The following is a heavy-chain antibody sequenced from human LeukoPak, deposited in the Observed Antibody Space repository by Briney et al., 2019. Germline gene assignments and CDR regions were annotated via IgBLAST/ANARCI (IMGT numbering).Heavy chain of an antibody. Sequence: ASVKVSCKASGGTFGSYAISWVRQAPGQGLEWMGRIIPIFGIANYAQKFQGRVTITADKSTSTAYMELSSLRSEDTAVYYCAREGLFGVVTREYFDYWGQGTLVTVSS. D-gene: IGHD3-3*01. CDR3: AREGLFGVVTREYFDY. CDR1: GGTFGSYA. V-gene: IGHV1-69*04. J-gene: IGHJ4*02. CDR2: IIPIFGIA.